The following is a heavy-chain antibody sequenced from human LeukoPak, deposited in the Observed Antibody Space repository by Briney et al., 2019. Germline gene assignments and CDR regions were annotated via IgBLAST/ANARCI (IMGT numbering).Heavy chain of an antibody. CDR2: INPNSGGT. CDR1: GYTFTGYY. V-gene: IGHV1-2*06. D-gene: IGHD3-22*01. Sequence: ASVKVSCKASGYTFTGYYMHWVRQAPGQGLEWMGRINPNSGGTNYAQKFQGRVTMTRDTSISTAYMELRSLRSDDTAVYYCARLNYYDSFDYWGQGTLVTVSS. J-gene: IGHJ4*02. CDR3: ARLNYYDSFDY.